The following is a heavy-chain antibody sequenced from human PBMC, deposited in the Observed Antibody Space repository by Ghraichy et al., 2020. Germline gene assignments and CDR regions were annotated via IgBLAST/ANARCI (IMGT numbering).Heavy chain of an antibody. CDR2: LDDSGTT. CDR3: ASYIVGAGGRGH. V-gene: IGHV4-31*03. CDR1: GASVNSGDYH. J-gene: IGHJ4*02. D-gene: IGHD1-26*01. Sequence: SETLSLTCTVSGASVNSGDYHWGWIRQHPGKGLEWIGRLDDSGTTYYNPSLKTRVSMSRDTSGNHFSLNLRSVTAADTAVYYCASYIVGAGGRGHWGQGTLVTVSS.